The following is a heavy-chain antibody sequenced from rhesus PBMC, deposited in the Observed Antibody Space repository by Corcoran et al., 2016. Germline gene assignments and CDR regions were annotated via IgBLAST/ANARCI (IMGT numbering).Heavy chain of an antibody. CDR2: ISGNTRST. CDR3: VKMVSSWNNPAFEF. D-gene: IGHD1-20*01. V-gene: IGHV4-173*01. Sequence: QLQLQESGPGLVKPSETLSLTCAVSGASVSSNWWTWIRQPPGKGLEWIVRISGNTRSTTYNPALKRRVTIALDTSKNHLSLKLTAVTAADTAVYFCVKMVSSWNNPAFEFWGQGLRVTFSA. CDR1: GASVSSNW. J-gene: IGHJ3*01.